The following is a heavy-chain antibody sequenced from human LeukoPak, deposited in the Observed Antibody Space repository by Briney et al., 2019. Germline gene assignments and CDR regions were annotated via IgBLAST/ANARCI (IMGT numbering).Heavy chain of an antibody. CDR1: GFTFDDYA. CDR2: ISWNSGSI. V-gene: IGHV3-9*01. J-gene: IGHJ5*02. CDR3: AKDMGYSYGYWFDP. Sequence: GGSLRLSCAASGFTFDDYAMHWVRQAPGKGLEWVSGISWNSGSIGYADSVKGRFTISRDNAKNSLYLQMNSLRAEDTALYYCAKDMGYSYGYWFDPWGQGTLVTVSS. D-gene: IGHD5-18*01.